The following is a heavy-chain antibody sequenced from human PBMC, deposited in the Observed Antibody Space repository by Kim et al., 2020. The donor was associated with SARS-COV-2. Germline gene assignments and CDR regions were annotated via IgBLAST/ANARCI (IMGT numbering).Heavy chain of an antibody. D-gene: IGHD3-10*01. CDR3: ARYFYPYGSESYSFDP. Sequence: ASVKVSCKASGYTFSAYAMHWLRQAPGQGPEWMGWIHTDTGNPTYAQGFTGRFVFSLDTSVSTTYLQINSLKAEDTGLYYCARYFYPYGSESYSFDPWGQGTLVTVSS. V-gene: IGHV7-4-1*02. CDR2: IHTDTGNP. J-gene: IGHJ5*02. CDR1: GYTFSAYA.